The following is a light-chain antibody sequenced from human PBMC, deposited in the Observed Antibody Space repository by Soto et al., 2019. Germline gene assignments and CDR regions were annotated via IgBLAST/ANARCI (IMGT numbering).Light chain of an antibody. Sequence: NVWTQAPGTRSLSPGEAATLYCRASQSVSNNYLAWYQQKPGQAPRLLIYGASNRATGIPDRFSGSGSGTDFTLTISRLEPEDFAVYYCQQYGSSGTFGQGTKVDIK. CDR1: QSVSNNY. V-gene: IGKV3-20*01. CDR2: GAS. J-gene: IGKJ1*01. CDR3: QQYGSSGT.